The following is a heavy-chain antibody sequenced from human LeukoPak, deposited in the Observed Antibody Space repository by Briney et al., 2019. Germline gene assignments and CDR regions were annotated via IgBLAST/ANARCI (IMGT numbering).Heavy chain of an antibody. CDR1: GGSISSGSYY. CDR3: ARTITIFGVASNYYYMDV. CDR2: IYTSGST. D-gene: IGHD3-3*01. J-gene: IGHJ6*03. V-gene: IGHV4-61*02. Sequence: SETLSLTCTVSGGSISSGSYYWSWIRQPAGKGLEWIGRIYTSGSTNYNLSLKSRVTISVDTSKNQFSLKLSSVTAADTAVYYCARTITIFGVASNYYYMDVWGKGTTVTVSS.